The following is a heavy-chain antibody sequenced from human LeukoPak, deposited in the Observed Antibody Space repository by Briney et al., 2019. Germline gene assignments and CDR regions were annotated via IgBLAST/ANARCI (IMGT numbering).Heavy chain of an antibody. CDR3: ASSNDGCSYGPSNTFDY. D-gene: IGHD5-18*01. CDR1: GYAFTSYG. V-gene: IGHV1-18*01. J-gene: IGHJ4*02. Sequence: ASVKVSCKASGYAFTSYGISWVRQAPGQGLEWMGWISAYNGNTNYAQRLQGRVTMTTDTSTSTAYMELRSLRSDDTAVYYCASSNDGCSYGPSNTFDYWGQGTLVTVSS. CDR2: ISAYNGNT.